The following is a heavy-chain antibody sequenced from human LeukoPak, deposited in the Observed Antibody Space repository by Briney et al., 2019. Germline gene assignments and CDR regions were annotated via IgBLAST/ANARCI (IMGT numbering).Heavy chain of an antibody. CDR2: INPNSGGT. J-gene: IGHJ5*02. Sequence: ASVKVSCKASGYTFTGYYMHWVRLAPGQGLEWMGWINPNSGGTNYAQKFQGRVTMTRDTSISTAYMELSRLRSDDTAVYYCARRVTYCSSTSCLNWFDPWGQGTLVTVSS. CDR3: ARRVTYCSSTSCLNWFDP. CDR1: GYTFTGYY. V-gene: IGHV1-2*02. D-gene: IGHD2-2*01.